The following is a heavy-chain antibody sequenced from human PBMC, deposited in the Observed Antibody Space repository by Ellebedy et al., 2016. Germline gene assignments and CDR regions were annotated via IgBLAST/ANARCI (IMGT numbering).Heavy chain of an antibody. CDR1: GFTFSSYG. CDR2: IWYDGSNK. V-gene: IGHV3-33*01. J-gene: IGHJ4*02. D-gene: IGHD5-12*01. Sequence: GGSLRLXCAASGFTFSSYGMHWVRQAPGKGLEWVAVIWYDGSNKYYADSVKGRFTISRDNSKNTLYLQMNSLRAEDTAVYYCARDPTTLSGYDFFLPFDYWGQGTLVTVSS. CDR3: ARDPTTLSGYDFFLPFDY.